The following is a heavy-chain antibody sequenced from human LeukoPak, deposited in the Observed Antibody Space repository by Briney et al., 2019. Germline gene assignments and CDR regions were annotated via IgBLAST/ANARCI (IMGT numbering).Heavy chain of an antibody. CDR2: VSRDGSET. CDR1: GFALSSHW. V-gene: IGHV3-7*03. CDR3: ARNNGMDV. J-gene: IGHJ6*02. Sequence: GGSLRLSCAASGFALSSHWMTWVRQVPERGPEWVANVSRDGSETYYLDSVKGRFTISKDNAKNSLYLQMNSLRAEDTALYHCARNNGMDVWGQGTTVIVSS.